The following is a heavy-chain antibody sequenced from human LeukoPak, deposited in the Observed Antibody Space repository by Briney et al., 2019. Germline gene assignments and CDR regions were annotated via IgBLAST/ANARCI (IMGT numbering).Heavy chain of an antibody. Sequence: GASVKVSCKASGYTLTGYYMHWVRQAPGQGLEWMGWINPNSGGTNYAQKFQGRVTMTRDTSISTAYMELSRLRSDDTAVYYCARDHEPIGAYYYYMDVWGKGTTVTISS. CDR1: GYTLTGYY. J-gene: IGHJ6*03. D-gene: IGHD1-26*01. V-gene: IGHV1-2*02. CDR2: INPNSGGT. CDR3: ARDHEPIGAYYYYMDV.